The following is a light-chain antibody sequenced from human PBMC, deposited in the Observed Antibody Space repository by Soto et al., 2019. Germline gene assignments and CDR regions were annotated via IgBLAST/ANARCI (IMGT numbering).Light chain of an antibody. CDR3: AAWDDSLSGHVV. Sequence: QSVVTQPPSASGTPGQRVTISCSGSSSNIGTNSVYWYHQLPGTAPKLLIYNNNQRPSGVPDRFSGSRSGTSASLAISGLRSEDESVYYCAAWDDSLSGHVVFGGGTKLTVL. CDR1: SSNIGTNS. V-gene: IGLV1-47*01. J-gene: IGLJ2*01. CDR2: NNN.